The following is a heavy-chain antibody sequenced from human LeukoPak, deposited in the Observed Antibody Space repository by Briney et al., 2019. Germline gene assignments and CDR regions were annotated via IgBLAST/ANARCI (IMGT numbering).Heavy chain of an antibody. CDR2: IYYSGST. CDR1: GGSISSSSYY. CDR3: ARAGVLLWFGEFGY. Sequence: PSETLSLTCTVSGGSISSSSYYWGWIRQPPGKGLEWIGSIYYSGSTYYNPSLKSRVTISVDTSKNQFSLKLSSVTAADTAVYYCARAGVLLWFGEFGYWGQGTLVTVSS. V-gene: IGHV4-39*01. J-gene: IGHJ4*02. D-gene: IGHD3-10*01.